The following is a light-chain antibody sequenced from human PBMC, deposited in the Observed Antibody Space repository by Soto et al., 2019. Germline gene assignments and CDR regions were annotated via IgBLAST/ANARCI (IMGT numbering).Light chain of an antibody. Sequence: QSALTQPASVSGSPGQSITISFTGTSSDVGCYNYVSWYQQHPGKAPKLMILDVSSRPSGVSNRFSGSKSGNTASLTISGLQAEDEAHDFCSSYTSSSTYWVFGGGTKLTVL. V-gene: IGLV2-14*01. CDR3: SSYTSSSTYWV. CDR1: SSDVGCYNY. CDR2: DVS. J-gene: IGLJ3*02.